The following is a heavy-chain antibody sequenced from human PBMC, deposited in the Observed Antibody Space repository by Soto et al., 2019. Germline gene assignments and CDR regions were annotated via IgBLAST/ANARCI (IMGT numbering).Heavy chain of an antibody. CDR2: TYFRSKWYN. Sequence: SQTLSLTCAISGDSVSSNTASWNWVRQSPSRGLEWLGRTYFRSKWYNDYAVSVKSRIIIDPDTSNNQFSLQLNSVTPEDTAVYFCAKGDNLGPKTGYAFDPWGQGIMVTVSS. D-gene: IGHD5-12*01. J-gene: IGHJ5*02. V-gene: IGHV6-1*01. CDR1: GDSVSSNTAS. CDR3: AKGDNLGPKTGYAFDP.